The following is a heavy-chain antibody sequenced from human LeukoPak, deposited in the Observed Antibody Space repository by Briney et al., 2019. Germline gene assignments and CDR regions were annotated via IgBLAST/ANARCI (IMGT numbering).Heavy chain of an antibody. CDR3: AKRGVVIRVILVGFHKEAYYFDS. J-gene: IGHJ4*02. D-gene: IGHD3-22*01. CDR2: ISDSGGST. Sequence: GGSLRLSCAVSGITLRNYGMSWVRQAPGKGLEWVAGISDSGGSTNYADSVKGRFTISRDNPKNTLYLQMNSLRAEDTAVYFCAKRGVVIRVILVGFHKEAYYFDSWGQGALVIVSS. V-gene: IGHV3-23*01. CDR1: GITLRNYG.